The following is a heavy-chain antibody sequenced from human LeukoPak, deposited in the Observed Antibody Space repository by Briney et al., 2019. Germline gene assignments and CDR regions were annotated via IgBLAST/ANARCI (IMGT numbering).Heavy chain of an antibody. J-gene: IGHJ1*01. CDR1: GGSISSYY. V-gene: IGHV4-4*07. Sequence: PSETLSLTCTGPGGSISSYYWSWIRQPAGKGLEWIGRIYTSGSTNYNPSLKSRVTMSVDTSKNQFSLKLSSVTAADTAVYYCASDYGDYAEYFQHWGQGTLVTVSS. D-gene: IGHD4-17*01. CDR2: IYTSGST. CDR3: ASDYGDYAEYFQH.